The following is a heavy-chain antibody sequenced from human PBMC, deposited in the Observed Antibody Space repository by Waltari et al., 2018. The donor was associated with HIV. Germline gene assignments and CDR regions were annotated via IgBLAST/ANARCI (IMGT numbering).Heavy chain of an antibody. J-gene: IGHJ5*02. D-gene: IGHD6-19*01. CDR3: ARGPSSGWSWFDP. V-gene: IGHV3-21*01. Sequence: EVRLLESGGGLVRPGGSLRLSCAASGFRFSDYNMNWLRQGPGKGLEWVASIGSLQNFIHYADSVKGRFTVSRDNAKNSLYLQMNSLTAEDTAVYYCARGPSSGWSWFDPWGQGTLVTVSS. CDR1: GFRFSDYN. CDR2: IGSLQNFI.